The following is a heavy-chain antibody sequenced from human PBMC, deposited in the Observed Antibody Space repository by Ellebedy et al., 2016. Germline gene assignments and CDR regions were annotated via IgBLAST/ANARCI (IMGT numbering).Heavy chain of an antibody. CDR3: ARPYSSGWYY. Sequence: SETLSLTCTVSGGSISSSSYYWGWIRQPPGKGLEWIGSIYYSGSTYYNTSLKSRVTISVDTSKNQFSLKLSSVTAADTAVYYCARPYSSGWYYWGQGTLVTVSS. CDR1: GGSISSSSYY. V-gene: IGHV4-39*01. D-gene: IGHD6-19*01. J-gene: IGHJ4*02. CDR2: IYYSGST.